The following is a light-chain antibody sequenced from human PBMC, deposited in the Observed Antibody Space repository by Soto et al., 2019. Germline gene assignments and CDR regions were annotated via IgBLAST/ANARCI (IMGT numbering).Light chain of an antibody. V-gene: IGKV3-20*01. CDR1: QSVSSTY. CDR2: GAS. J-gene: IGKJ5*01. Sequence: EIVLTQSPVTLSLSPGERATLSCRASQSVSSTYVAWYQQKPGQSPRLLIYGASSRATGISDRFSGSGSGTDFTLTINRLEPEDFAIYYCQQYRTSPITFGQGTRLDIK. CDR3: QQYRTSPIT.